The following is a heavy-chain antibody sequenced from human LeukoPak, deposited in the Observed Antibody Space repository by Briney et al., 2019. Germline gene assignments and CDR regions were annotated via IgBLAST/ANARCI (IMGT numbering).Heavy chain of an antibody. CDR3: ARLNREYSSSWLPGTVYYYYMDV. CDR1: GYTFSGNY. V-gene: IGHV1-8*03. CDR2: INPNSGNT. J-gene: IGHJ6*03. Sequence: ASVKVSCKASGYTFSGNYMHWVRQAPGQGLEWMGWINPNSGNTGYAQKFQGRVTITRNTSISTAYMELSSLRSEDTAVYYCARLNREYSSSWLPGTVYYYYMDVWGKGTTVTVSS. D-gene: IGHD6-13*01.